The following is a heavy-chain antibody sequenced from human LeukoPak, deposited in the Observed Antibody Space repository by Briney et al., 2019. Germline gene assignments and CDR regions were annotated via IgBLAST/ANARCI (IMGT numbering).Heavy chain of an antibody. CDR3: ARQGYSTTWYMLDYGMDV. CDR1: GGSISRYY. V-gene: IGHV4-59*08. D-gene: IGHD6-13*01. Sequence: SETLSLTCTVSGGSISRYYWSWIRQPPGKGLEWIGYIYYSGNTVYNPALKSRVTISVDTSKNQFSLKLNSMTAADTAVYYCARQGYSTTWYMLDYGMDVRGQGTTVTVSS. J-gene: IGHJ6*02. CDR2: IYYSGNT.